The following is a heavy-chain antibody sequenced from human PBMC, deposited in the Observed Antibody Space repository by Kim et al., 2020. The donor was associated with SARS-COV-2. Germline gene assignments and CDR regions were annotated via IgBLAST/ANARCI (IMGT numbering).Heavy chain of an antibody. Sequence: SETLSLTCTVSGGSISSSSYYWGWIRQPPGKGLEWIGSIYYSGSTYYNPSLKSRVTISVDTSKNQFSLKLSSVTAADTAVYYCARRGKQLWSSLGFDYWG. CDR1: GGSISSSSYY. CDR2: IYYSGST. CDR3: ARRGKQLWSSLGFDY. V-gene: IGHV4-39*01. J-gene: IGHJ4*01. D-gene: IGHD5-18*01.